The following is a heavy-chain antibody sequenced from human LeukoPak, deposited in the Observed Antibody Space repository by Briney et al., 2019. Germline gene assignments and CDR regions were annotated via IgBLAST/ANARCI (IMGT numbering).Heavy chain of an antibody. D-gene: IGHD4-17*01. J-gene: IGHJ6*03. V-gene: IGHV4-4*07. CDR1: GGSISSYY. CDR2: IYTSGST. Sequence: SETLSLTCSVSGGSISSYYWSWIRQPAGKGLEWIGRIYTSGSTNYNPSLKSRVTMSVDTSKNQFSLKLSSVTAADTAVYYCARTYGDYGYYYYMDVWGKGTTVTISS. CDR3: ARTYGDYGYYYYMDV.